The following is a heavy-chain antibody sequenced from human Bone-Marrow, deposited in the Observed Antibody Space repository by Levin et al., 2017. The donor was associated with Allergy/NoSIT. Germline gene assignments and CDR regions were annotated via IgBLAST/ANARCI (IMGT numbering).Heavy chain of an antibody. J-gene: IGHJ4*02. CDR3: ARDPARGYYDSSGYSGDH. D-gene: IGHD3-22*01. V-gene: IGHV3-48*02. CDR1: GFTFRHYT. Sequence: PGGSLRLSCAASGFTFRHYTMNWVRQAPGKGLEWVSCITSSGDSTYYADSVKGRFTISRDNAENSLYLQLNRLRDEDTAMYYCARDPARGYYDSSGYSGDHWGQGTLVTVSS. CDR2: ITSSGDST.